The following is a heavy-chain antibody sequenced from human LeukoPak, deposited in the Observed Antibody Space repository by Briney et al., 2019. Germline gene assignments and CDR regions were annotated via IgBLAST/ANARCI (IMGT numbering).Heavy chain of an antibody. CDR2: ISAYNGNT. CDR1: GYTFTSYG. CDR3: ASALYGEFSYDAFDI. J-gene: IGHJ3*02. D-gene: IGHD3-16*02. V-gene: IGHV1-18*01. Sequence: ASVKVSCKASGYTFTSYGISWVRQAPGQGLEWMGWISAYNGNTNYAQKLQGRVTMTTDTSTSTAYMELRSPRSDDTAVYYCASALYGEFSYDAFDIWGQGTMVTVSS.